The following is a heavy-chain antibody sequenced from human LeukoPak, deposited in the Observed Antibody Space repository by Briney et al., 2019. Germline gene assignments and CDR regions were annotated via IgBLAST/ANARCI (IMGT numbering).Heavy chain of an antibody. J-gene: IGHJ4*02. CDR1: GFTFSSYA. Sequence: PGGSLRLSCAASGFTFSSYAMSWIRQAPGKGLELVSAISGSGGSTYYADSVKGRFTISRDNSKNTLYLQMNSLRAEDAAVYYCAKAPSFYSSGWYYFDYWGQGTLVTVSS. CDR2: ISGSGGST. CDR3: AKAPSFYSSGWYYFDY. D-gene: IGHD6-19*01. V-gene: IGHV3-23*01.